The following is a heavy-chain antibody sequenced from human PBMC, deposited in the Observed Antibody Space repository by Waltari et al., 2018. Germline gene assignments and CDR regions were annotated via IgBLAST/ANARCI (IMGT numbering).Heavy chain of an antibody. J-gene: IGHJ4*02. Sequence: EVQLVESGGGLVKPGRHLILSGTAFGFTFGAYAMGCFRQAQGKGLEWVGFIRSKAYGGTTEYAASVKGRFTISRDDSKSIAYLQMNSLKTEDTAVYYCTRIRMFGDYWGQGTLVTVSS. V-gene: IGHV3-49*05. CDR2: IRSKAYGGTT. D-gene: IGHD3-16*01. CDR3: TRIRMFGDY. CDR1: GFTFGAYA.